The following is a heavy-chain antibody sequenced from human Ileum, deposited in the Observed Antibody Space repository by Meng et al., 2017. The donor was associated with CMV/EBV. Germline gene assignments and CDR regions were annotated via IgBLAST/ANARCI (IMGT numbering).Heavy chain of an antibody. CDR3: ARDCSSTSCYGYFDY. CDR1: GFTLGDYT. CDR2: ISSSSSYI. D-gene: IGHD2-2*01. J-gene: IGHJ4*02. Sequence: GGSLRLSCITSGFTLGDYTMSWVRQAPGKGLEWVSSISSSSSYIYYADSVKGRFTISRDNAKNSLYLQMNSLRAEDTAVYYCARDCSSTSCYGYFDYWGQGTLVTVSS. V-gene: IGHV3-21*01.